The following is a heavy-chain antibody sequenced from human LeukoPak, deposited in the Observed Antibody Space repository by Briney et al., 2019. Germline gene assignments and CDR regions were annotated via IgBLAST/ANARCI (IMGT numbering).Heavy chain of an antibody. CDR1: GGSISSSSYY. CDR3: ARDIVVVVAKAFYYYYGMDV. CDR2: IYYSGST. V-gene: IGHV4-39*02. Sequence: PSETLSLTCTVSGGSISSSSYYWGWIRQPPGKGLEWIGGIYYSGSTYYNPSLKSRVTISVDTSKNQFSLKLGSVTAADTAVYYCARDIVVVVAKAFYYYYGMDVWGQGTTVTVSS. J-gene: IGHJ6*02. D-gene: IGHD2-15*01.